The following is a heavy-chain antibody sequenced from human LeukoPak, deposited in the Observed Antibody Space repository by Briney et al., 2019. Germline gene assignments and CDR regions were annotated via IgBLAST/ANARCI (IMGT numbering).Heavy chain of an antibody. D-gene: IGHD3-10*01. V-gene: IGHV4-30-2*01. CDR1: GYAITSGGFS. CDR3: ARSRQASGLFNS. CDR2: IYDRGPA. Sequence: PSETLSLTCTVSGYAITSGGFSWNWIRQPPGKGLEWIGCIYDRGPAYYNPSLKSRFTISVDRPKNQFFLNVTSLTAADTAVYYCARSRQASGLFNSWGQGTLVVVSS. J-gene: IGHJ5*01.